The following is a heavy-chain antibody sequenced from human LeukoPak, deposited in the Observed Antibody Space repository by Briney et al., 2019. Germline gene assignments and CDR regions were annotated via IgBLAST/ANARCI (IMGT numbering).Heavy chain of an antibody. Sequence: SETLSLTCTVSGGSISSGGYYWSWIRQHPGKGLEWIGYIYYSGSTYYNPSLKSRVTISVDMSKNQFSLKLSSVTAADTAVYYCARGDTVRGMDVWGQGTTVTVSS. D-gene: IGHD5-18*01. CDR3: ARGDTVRGMDV. V-gene: IGHV4-31*03. CDR1: GGSISSGGYY. J-gene: IGHJ6*02. CDR2: IYYSGST.